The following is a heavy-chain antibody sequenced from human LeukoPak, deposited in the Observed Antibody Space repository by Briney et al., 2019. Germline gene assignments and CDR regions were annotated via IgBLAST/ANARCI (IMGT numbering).Heavy chain of an antibody. CDR3: ARHGGFASPLGY. Sequence: SGTLSLTCSVSGGSINSYYWSWIRQPPGKGLEWIGYISYSSTTNYNPSLKSRVTISVDTSKNQFSLSLSSVTAADTAVYYCARHGGFASPLGYWGQGTLVTVSS. CDR2: ISYSSTT. V-gene: IGHV4-59*08. J-gene: IGHJ4*02. CDR1: GGSINSYY. D-gene: IGHD3-16*01.